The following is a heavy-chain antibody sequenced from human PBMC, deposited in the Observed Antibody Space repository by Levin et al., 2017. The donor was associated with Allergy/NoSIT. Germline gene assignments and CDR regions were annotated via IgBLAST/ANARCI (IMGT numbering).Heavy chain of an antibody. V-gene: IGHV3-23*01. CDR3: AKAGSSWYIEIDH. CDR1: GVTVSNDD. J-gene: IGHJ4*02. CDR2: ISAGGGNT. D-gene: IGHD6-13*01. Sequence: GGSLRLSCAASGVTVSNDDMSWVRQAPGKGLEWVSVISAGGGNTNYAESVKGRFTISRDNSKDTLYLQMNSLTAEDTAVYYCAKAGSSWYIEIDHWGQGTLVTVSS.